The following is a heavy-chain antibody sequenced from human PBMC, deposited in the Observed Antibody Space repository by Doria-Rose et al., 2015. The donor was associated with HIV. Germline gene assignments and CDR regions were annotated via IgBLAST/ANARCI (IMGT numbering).Heavy chain of an antibody. V-gene: IGHV4-39*07. D-gene: IGHD6-6*01. CDR1: YY. Sequence: YYWGWIRQPPGKGLEWIGSIYYSGSAYYNPSLKSRVTISVDTSKNQFSLKLSSLTAADTAVYYCARGTYSSSPPGYFDLWGRGTLVTVSS. CDR2: IYYSGSA. J-gene: IGHJ2*01. CDR3: ARGTYSSSPPGYFDL.